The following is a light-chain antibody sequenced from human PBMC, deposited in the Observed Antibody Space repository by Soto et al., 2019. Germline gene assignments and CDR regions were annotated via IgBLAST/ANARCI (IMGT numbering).Light chain of an antibody. V-gene: IGKV3-20*01. CDR2: GAS. CDR1: QSVSGTY. CDR3: QQYGTLPTT. J-gene: IGKJ3*01. Sequence: EIVLTQSPGTLSLSPGERATLSCRASQSVSGTYLAWYQQTPGQAPRLLIYGASTRATGIPDRFSGSGSGTDFTLTISRLEPEDFPVYYCQQYGTLPTTFGPGTKVDV.